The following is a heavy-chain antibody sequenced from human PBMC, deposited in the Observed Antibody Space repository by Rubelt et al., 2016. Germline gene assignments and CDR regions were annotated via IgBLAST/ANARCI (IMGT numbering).Heavy chain of an antibody. CDR2: INHSGST. CDR1: GGSFSGYY. V-gene: IGHV4-34*01. D-gene: IGHD6-13*01. CDR3: ARGRRGSSSWLGRDYYGMDV. Sequence: QVQLQQWGAGLLKPSETLFLTCAVYGGSFSGYYWSWIRQPPGKGLEWIGEINHSGSTNYNPSLKSRVTISVGTSKNQFALKLGSVTAADTAVYYCARGRRGSSSWLGRDYYGMDVWGQGTTVTVSS. J-gene: IGHJ6*02.